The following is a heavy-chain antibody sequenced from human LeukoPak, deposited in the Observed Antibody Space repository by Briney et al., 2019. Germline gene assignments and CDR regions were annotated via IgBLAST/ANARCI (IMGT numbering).Heavy chain of an antibody. J-gene: IGHJ4*02. V-gene: IGHV3-7*01. CDR1: GFTFRPFW. CDR3: ARDPIPPSAFWSGSERRGLDY. Sequence: GGSLRLSCAASGFTFRPFWMSWVRQAPGKGLEWVANIRADGSEKYYVDSVKGRFTISRDNAKNSLYLQMNSLRAEDTAVYYCARDPIPPSAFWSGSERRGLDYWGQGTLLTVSS. D-gene: IGHD3-3*01. CDR2: IRADGSEK.